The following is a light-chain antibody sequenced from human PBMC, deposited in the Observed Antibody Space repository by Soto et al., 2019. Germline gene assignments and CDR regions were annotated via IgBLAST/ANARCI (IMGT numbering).Light chain of an antibody. V-gene: IGKV1-6*01. J-gene: IGKJ1*01. CDR2: AAF. CDR3: LQDYIYPWT. CDR1: QGISND. Sequence: AIQMTQSPSSLSASVGDRVTITCRASQGISNDLGWYQQKPGKAPKLLIYAAFSLQSGVPSRFSGRGSGTDFTLTISSLQTEDFAAYYCLQDYIYPWTFGQGTKVEIK.